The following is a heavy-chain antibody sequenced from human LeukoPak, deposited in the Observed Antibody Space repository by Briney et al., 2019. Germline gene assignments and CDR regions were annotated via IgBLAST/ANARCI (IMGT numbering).Heavy chain of an antibody. D-gene: IGHD4-23*01. Sequence: GGSLRLSCAASGFTLATYAMTWVRQAPGKGLEWVSAISGGGDFTYYADSVKGRFTISRDNSKNTLYLQMNSLRAEDTAVYYCASMTTVVTAFDYWGQGTLVTVSS. CDR2: ISGGGDFT. CDR1: GFTLATYA. J-gene: IGHJ4*02. CDR3: ASMTTVVTAFDY. V-gene: IGHV3-23*01.